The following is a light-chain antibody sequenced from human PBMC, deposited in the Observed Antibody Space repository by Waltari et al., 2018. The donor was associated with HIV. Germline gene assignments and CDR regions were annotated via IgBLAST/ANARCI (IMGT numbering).Light chain of an antibody. J-gene: IGLJ3*02. Sequence: QSVLTQPPSASGTPGQRVSISCSGSSSTIGSHIQNWYQQLPGTAPKLLIYSNNQRPSGVPDRFSGSKSGTSASLAISGLQSEDEADYYCAAWDDSLNAWVFGGGTKLTVL. V-gene: IGLV1-44*01. CDR3: AAWDDSLNAWV. CDR1: SSTIGSHI. CDR2: SNN.